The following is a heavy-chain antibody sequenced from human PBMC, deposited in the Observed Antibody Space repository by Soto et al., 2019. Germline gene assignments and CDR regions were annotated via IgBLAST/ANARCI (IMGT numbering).Heavy chain of an antibody. Sequence: SVTYSVADGSSSSFYSCWKSKSQPPEKGLEWIGYIYNSGSTNNNPSLKSRVTISVDTSKNQFSLKLSSVTAADTAVYYCARHQSHSSSSVDPWGQGTLVPVSS. V-gene: IGHV4-59*08. D-gene: IGHD6-13*01. CDR3: ARHQSHSSSSVDP. J-gene: IGHJ5*02. CDR1: DGSSSSFY. CDR2: IYNSGST.